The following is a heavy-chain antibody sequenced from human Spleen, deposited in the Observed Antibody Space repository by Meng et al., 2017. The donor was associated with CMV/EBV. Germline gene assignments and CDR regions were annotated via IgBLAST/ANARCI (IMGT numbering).Heavy chain of an antibody. CDR1: GFTFTSYA. J-gene: IGHJ4*02. CDR3: VKDLND. V-gene: IGHV3-23*01. CDR2: ISGSGDST. Sequence: SLRLSCAASGFTFTSYAVTWVRQAPGKGLEWVSAISGSGDSTYYADSVKGRFTISRDNSKNTLSLQMNSLRAEDSAVYYCVKDLNDWGQGTLVTVSS.